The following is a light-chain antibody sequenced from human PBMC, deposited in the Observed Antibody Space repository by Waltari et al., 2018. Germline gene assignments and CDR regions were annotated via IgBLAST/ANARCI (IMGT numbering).Light chain of an antibody. V-gene: IGKV3-11*01. CDR3: QHRNNWPA. CDR1: QSVGTS. J-gene: IGKJ3*01. CDR2: NAS. Sequence: EIVLTQSPATLSLSPGERAPLSCRATQSVGTSLAWYHLKPGQVPRLLIYNASTRAAGVPARFSGSGSGTDFTLTISSLEPEDFAVYYCQHRNNWPAFGPGTKVNVK.